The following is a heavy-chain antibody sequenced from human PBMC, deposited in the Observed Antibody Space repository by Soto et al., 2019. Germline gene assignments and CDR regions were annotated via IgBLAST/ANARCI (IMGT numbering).Heavy chain of an antibody. Sequence: QVQLQQWGAGLLKPSETLSLTCAVYGGSFSGYYWSWIRQPPGKGLEWIGEINHSGSTNYNPSLNSRVTISVETSKNQFSLKLSSVTAADTAVYYCARGTRDSSGYYVYYYYYGMDVWGQGTTVTVSS. D-gene: IGHD3-22*01. CDR3: ARGTRDSSGYYVYYYYYGMDV. CDR2: INHSGST. CDR1: GGSFSGYY. V-gene: IGHV4-34*01. J-gene: IGHJ6*02.